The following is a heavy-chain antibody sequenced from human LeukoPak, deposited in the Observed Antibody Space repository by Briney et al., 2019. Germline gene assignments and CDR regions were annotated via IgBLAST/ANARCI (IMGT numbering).Heavy chain of an antibody. CDR1: GYTFTGYY. V-gene: IGHV1-2*06. CDR2: INPNSGGT. Sequence: ASVKVSCKASGYTFTGYYMHWVRQAPGQGLEWMGRINPNSGGTNYAQKFQGRVTITRDTSISTAYTELSRLRSDDTAVYYCARELEYSSSSGEFDYWGQGTLVTVSS. J-gene: IGHJ4*02. CDR3: ARELEYSSSSGEFDY. D-gene: IGHD6-6*01.